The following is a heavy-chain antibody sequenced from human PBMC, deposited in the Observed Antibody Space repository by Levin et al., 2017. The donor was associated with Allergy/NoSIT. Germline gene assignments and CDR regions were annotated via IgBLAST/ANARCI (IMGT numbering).Heavy chain of an antibody. D-gene: IGHD6-6*01. J-gene: IGHJ5*02. CDR2: ISGSSDYI. Sequence: PGGSLRLSCAASGFTFNTYTMNWVRQAPGKGLEWVSSISGSSDYIYYADSVKGRFTISRDNAKNSLFLQMNSLRGEDTAVYYCARGSVLAARPSWFDPWGQGTLVTVSS. CDR1: GFTFNTYT. CDR3: ARGSVLAARPSWFDP. V-gene: IGHV3-21*01.